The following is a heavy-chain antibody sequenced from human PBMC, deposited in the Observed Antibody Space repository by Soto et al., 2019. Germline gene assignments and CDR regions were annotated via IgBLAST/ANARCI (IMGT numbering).Heavy chain of an antibody. V-gene: IGHV3-7*03. D-gene: IGHD1-26*01. J-gene: IGHJ6*02. CDR1: GFTFSSYW. Sequence: EVQLVESGGGLVQPGGSLRLSCAASGFTFSSYWMSWVRQAPGKGLEWVANIKQDGSEKYYVDSVKGRFTISRDNAKNSLYLQMNSLRAEDTAVYYCARASRGPLYYYYGMDVWGQGTTVTVSS. CDR2: IKQDGSEK. CDR3: ARASRGPLYYYYGMDV.